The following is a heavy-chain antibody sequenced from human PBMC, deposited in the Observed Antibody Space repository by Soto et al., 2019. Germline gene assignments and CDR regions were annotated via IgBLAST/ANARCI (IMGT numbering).Heavy chain of an antibody. J-gene: IGHJ3*02. CDR2: IIPTFGTA. CDR1: GGTFSSSA. D-gene: IGHD6-19*01. CDR3: ARSETAGHRGFDI. V-gene: IGHV1-69*06. Sequence: QVQLVQSGAEMREPGSSVKVSCKASGGTFSSSAINWLRQAPGQGPEWMGGIIPTFGTANYIEKFRGRVTITADTSTSTAYMEVSSLTSEDTAMYFCARSETAGHRGFDIWG.